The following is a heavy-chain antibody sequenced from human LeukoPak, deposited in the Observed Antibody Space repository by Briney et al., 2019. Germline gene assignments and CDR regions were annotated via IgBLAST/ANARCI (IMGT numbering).Heavy chain of an antibody. J-gene: IGHJ4*02. D-gene: IGHD3-10*01. CDR2: INAGNGNT. Sequence: GASVKVSCKASGYTFTSYAMHWVRQAPGQRPEWMGWINAGNGNTKYSQKFQGRVTITRDTSASTAYMELSSLRSEDTAVYYCARVAAMVRGVIPPDYWGQGTLVTVSS. CDR1: GYTFTSYA. V-gene: IGHV1-3*01. CDR3: ARVAAMVRGVIPPDY.